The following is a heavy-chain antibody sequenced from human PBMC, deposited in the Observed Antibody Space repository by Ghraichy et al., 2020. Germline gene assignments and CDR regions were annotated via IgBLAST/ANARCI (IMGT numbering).Heavy chain of an antibody. CDR2: IYYSGST. CDR1: GGSISSSSYY. CDR3: ARLSYGDYVLADY. J-gene: IGHJ4*02. Sequence: ESLSLTCTVSGGSISSSSYYWGWIRQPPGKGLEWIGSIYYSGSTYYNPSLKSRVTISVDTSKNQFSLKLSSVTAADTAVYYCARLSYGDYVLADYWGQGTLVTVSS. V-gene: IGHV4-39*01. D-gene: IGHD4-17*01.